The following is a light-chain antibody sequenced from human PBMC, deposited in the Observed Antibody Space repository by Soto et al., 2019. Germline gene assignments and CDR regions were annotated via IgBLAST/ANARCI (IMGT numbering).Light chain of an antibody. V-gene: IGLV1-40*01. CDR1: SSNIGAPYD. Sequence: QPVLTQPPSVSGAPGQRVTISCTGNSSNIGAPYDVHRYQQLPGAVPKLLISGNSNRPSGVPDRFSGSKSGPSASLAITGLQAEDEADYYCQSYDSSLSGWVFGGGTKLTVL. J-gene: IGLJ3*02. CDR2: GNS. CDR3: QSYDSSLSGWV.